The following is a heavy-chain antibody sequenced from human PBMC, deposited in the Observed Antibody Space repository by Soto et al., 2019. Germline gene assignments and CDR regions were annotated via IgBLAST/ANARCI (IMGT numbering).Heavy chain of an antibody. J-gene: IGHJ4*02. D-gene: IGHD3-10*01. CDR3: ARDEATILPLVRGAIDY. Sequence: GGSLRLSCAASKITFNNYAMHWVRQAPGKGLEWVAVISNDGSYKYYADSVKGRFTISRDKSKNTLYLQMNSLRPEDTAVYYCARDEATILPLVRGAIDYWGQGNLVTVSS. V-gene: IGHV3-30-3*01. CDR2: ISNDGSYK. CDR1: KITFNNYA.